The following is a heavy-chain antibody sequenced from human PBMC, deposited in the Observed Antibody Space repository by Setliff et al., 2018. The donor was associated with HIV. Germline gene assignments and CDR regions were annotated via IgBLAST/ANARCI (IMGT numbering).Heavy chain of an antibody. CDR2: IDHSGDT. CDR1: GGSFSGVY. J-gene: IGHJ5*02. D-gene: IGHD3-10*01. CDR3: SRGTYYKGLDP. V-gene: IGHV4-34*01. Sequence: SETLSLTCAVYGGSFSGVYWTWLRQPPGKGLEWIGEIDHSGDTNYNPSLTSRVTLSVDTSKNHFSLKLTSVTAADTALYFCSRGTYYKGLDPWGQGTLVTVSS.